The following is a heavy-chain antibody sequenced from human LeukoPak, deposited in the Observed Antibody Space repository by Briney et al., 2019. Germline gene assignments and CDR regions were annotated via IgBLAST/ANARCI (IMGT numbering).Heavy chain of an antibody. CDR1: GFTFSSYA. CDR3: ARGEYGSGSYHIDY. V-gene: IGHV3-23*01. J-gene: IGHJ4*02. D-gene: IGHD3-10*01. Sequence: PGGSLRLSCAAPGFTFSSYAMSWVRQAPGKGLEWVSAISGSGGSTYYADSVKGRFTISRDNSKNTLYLQMNSLRAEDTAVYYCARGEYGSGSYHIDYWGQGTLVTVSS. CDR2: ISGSGGST.